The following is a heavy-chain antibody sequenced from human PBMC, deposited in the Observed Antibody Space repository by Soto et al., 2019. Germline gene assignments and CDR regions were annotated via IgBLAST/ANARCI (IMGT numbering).Heavy chain of an antibody. J-gene: IGHJ4*02. CDR1: GYTFISYG. V-gene: IGHV1-18*01. Sequence: GASVKVSCKASGYTFISYGIIWVRQAPGQGLEWMGWISAYIVNTNYAQKLQGRVTMTTDTSTSTAYMELRSLRSVDTAVYYCARAKRASYGDNDYWGQGTLVTVSS. CDR2: ISAYIVNT. D-gene: IGHD4-17*01. CDR3: ARAKRASYGDNDY.